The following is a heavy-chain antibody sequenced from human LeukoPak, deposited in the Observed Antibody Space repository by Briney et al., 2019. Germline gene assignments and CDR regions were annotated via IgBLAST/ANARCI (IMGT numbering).Heavy chain of an antibody. Sequence: GESLKISCKGSGYTFSTNWIGWVRQMPGKGLEWMGIIYPSGSDTTYSPSFQGQVTISVDKSISTAYLQWRNLKASDTAMYYCARIYGRNFDHWGQGTLVTVSS. J-gene: IGHJ4*02. D-gene: IGHD1-26*01. CDR1: GYTFSTNW. CDR3: ARIYGRNFDH. V-gene: IGHV5-51*01. CDR2: IYPSGSDT.